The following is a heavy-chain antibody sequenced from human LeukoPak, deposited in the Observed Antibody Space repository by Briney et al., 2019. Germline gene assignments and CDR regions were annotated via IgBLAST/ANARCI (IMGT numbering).Heavy chain of an antibody. V-gene: IGHV3-30*02. D-gene: IGHD1-14*01. CDR3: AKDDDSTPEFDP. J-gene: IGHJ5*02. Sequence: GGSLRLSCAASGFTFSSYGMHWVRQAPGKGLEWVAFIRYDGSNKYYADSVKGRFTISRDNSKNTLYLQMNSLRAEDTAVYYCAKDDDSTPEFDPWGQGTLVTVSS. CDR1: GFTFSSYG. CDR2: IRYDGSNK.